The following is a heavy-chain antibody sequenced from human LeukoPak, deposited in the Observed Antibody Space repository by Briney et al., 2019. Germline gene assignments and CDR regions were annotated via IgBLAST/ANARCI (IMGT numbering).Heavy chain of an antibody. V-gene: IGHV4-59*01. CDR2: IYYSGST. D-gene: IGHD3-10*01. Sequence: SETLSLTCTVSGGSITSYYWSWIRQPPGKGLEWIGYIYYSGSTNYNPSLKSRVTISVDTSKKQFSLKLNSVTAADTAVYYCARGGLWFGALNDYWGQGTLVTVSS. CDR3: ARGGLWFGALNDY. J-gene: IGHJ4*02. CDR1: GGSITSYY.